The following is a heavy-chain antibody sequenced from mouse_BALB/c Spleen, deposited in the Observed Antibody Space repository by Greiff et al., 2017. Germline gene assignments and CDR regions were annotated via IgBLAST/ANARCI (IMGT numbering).Heavy chain of an antibody. V-gene: IGHV5-12-1*01. CDR2: ISSGGGST. CDR3: ARRENGNYFDY. D-gene: IGHD2-1*01. Sequence: EVKLVESGGGLVKPGGSLKLSCAASGFAFSSYDMSWVRQTPEKRLEWVAYISSGGGSTYYPDTVKGRFTISRDNAKNTLYLQMSSLKSEDTAMYYCARRENGNYFDYWGQGTTLTVSS. J-gene: IGHJ2*01. CDR1: GFAFSSYD.